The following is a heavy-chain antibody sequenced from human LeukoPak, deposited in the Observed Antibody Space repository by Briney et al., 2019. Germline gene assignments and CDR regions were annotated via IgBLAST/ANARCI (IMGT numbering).Heavy chain of an antibody. J-gene: IGHJ3*02. D-gene: IGHD6-6*01. CDR2: IYWNDDK. CDR3: AHRSIAARGAFDI. V-gene: IGHV2-5*01. Sequence: EXXALIYWNDDKRYSPSLKSRLTITKDTSKNQVVLTMTNMNPVDTATYYCAHRSIAARGAFDIWGQGTMVTVSS.